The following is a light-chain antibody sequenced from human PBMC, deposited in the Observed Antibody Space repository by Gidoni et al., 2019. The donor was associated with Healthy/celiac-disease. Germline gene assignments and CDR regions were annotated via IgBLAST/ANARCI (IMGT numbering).Light chain of an antibody. J-gene: IGKJ1*01. V-gene: IGKV1-5*01. Sequence: DIQMTQSPSTLSSSVADRVTITCRPSQSISSWLAWYQQKPGKAPKLLIYDASSLESGVPSRFSGSGSGTEFTLTISSLQHDDFATYYCQQYNSYPWTCGQGTKVEIK. CDR1: QSISSW. CDR2: DAS. CDR3: QQYNSYPWT.